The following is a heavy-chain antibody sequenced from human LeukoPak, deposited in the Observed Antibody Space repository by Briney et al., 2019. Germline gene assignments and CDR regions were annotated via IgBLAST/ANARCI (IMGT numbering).Heavy chain of an antibody. CDR3: AKDRKRGSIAARPDY. CDR2: IRYDGSNK. J-gene: IGHJ4*02. Sequence: PGGSLRLSCAASGFTFSAYGMHWVRQAPGKGLEWVAFIRYDGSNKYYADSVKGRFTISRDNSKNTLYLQMNSLRAEDTAVYYCAKDRKRGSIAARPDYWGQGTLVTVSS. D-gene: IGHD6-6*01. V-gene: IGHV3-30*02. CDR1: GFTFSAYG.